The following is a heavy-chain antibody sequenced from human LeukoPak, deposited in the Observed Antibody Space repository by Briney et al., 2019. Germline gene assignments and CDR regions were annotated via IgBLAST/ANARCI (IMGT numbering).Heavy chain of an antibody. CDR3: ASGYDSSGNDY. Sequence: GGSLRLSCAASGFTFRNYWMSWVRQAPGKGLEWVAVISYDGSNKYYADSVKGRFTISRDNSKNTLYLQMNSLRAEDTAVYYCASGYDSSGNDYWGQGTLVTVSS. CDR1: GFTFRNYW. CDR2: ISYDGSNK. J-gene: IGHJ4*02. V-gene: IGHV3-30*03. D-gene: IGHD3-22*01.